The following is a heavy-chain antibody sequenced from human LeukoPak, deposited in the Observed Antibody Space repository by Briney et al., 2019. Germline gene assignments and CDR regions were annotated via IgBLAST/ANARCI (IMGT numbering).Heavy chain of an antibody. D-gene: IGHD2-15*01. Sequence: PSETLSLTCTVSGGSITRYFWSWIRQPPGKGLEWIGHIYHSGTTNYNPSLKSRVTISADTSKNQFSLKLSSVTAADTAVYYCAQKAPYSPAYSQHWGQGTLVTVSS. CDR3: AQKAPYSPAYSQH. J-gene: IGHJ1*01. CDR2: IYHSGTT. CDR1: GGSITRYF. V-gene: IGHV4-59*01.